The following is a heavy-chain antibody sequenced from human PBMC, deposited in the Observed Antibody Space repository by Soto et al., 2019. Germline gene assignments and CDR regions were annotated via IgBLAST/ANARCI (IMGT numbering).Heavy chain of an antibody. CDR2: ISYDGSNK. Sequence: QVQLVESGGGVVQPGRSLRLSCAASGFTFSSYGMHWVRQAPGKGLEWVAAISYDGSNKYYADSVKGRFTISRDNSKNTLYLQLDSLRAEDTAVYYCAKALFVQLERYYYGMDVWGQGTTVTVSS. D-gene: IGHD1-1*01. CDR1: GFTFSSYG. CDR3: AKALFVQLERYYYGMDV. J-gene: IGHJ6*02. V-gene: IGHV3-30*18.